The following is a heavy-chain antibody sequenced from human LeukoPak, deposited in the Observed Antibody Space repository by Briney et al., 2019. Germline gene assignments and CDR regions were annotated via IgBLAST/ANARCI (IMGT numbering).Heavy chain of an antibody. Sequence: VGSLRLSCAASGFTFNSYAIHWVRQAPGRGLEWVAVISYDGSTKYYADSVKGRFTISRDNSKDTLYLQMNSLRAEDTAVYYCARDRQYGPGPVDYWGQGTLVTVSS. CDR2: ISYDGSTK. D-gene: IGHD3-10*01. CDR1: GFTFNSYA. CDR3: ARDRQYGPGPVDY. J-gene: IGHJ4*02. V-gene: IGHV3-30-3*01.